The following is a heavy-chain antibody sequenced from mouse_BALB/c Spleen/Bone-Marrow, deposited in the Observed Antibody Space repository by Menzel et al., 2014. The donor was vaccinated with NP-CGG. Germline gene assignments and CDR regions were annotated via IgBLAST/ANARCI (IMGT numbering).Heavy chain of an antibody. CDR3: ARSRLRGYYFDY. Sequence: EVKLMESGGGLVQPGGSRKLSRAASGFTFSSFGMHWVRQAPEKGLEWVAYISSGSSTIYYADTLKGRFTISRDNPKNTLFLQMTSLRSEDTAMYYCARSRLRGYYFDYWGQGTTLTVSS. CDR1: GFTFSSFG. V-gene: IGHV5-17*02. J-gene: IGHJ2*01. CDR2: ISSGSSTI. D-gene: IGHD3-2*02.